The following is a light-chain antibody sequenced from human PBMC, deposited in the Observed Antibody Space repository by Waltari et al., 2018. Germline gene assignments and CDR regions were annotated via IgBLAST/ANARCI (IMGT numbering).Light chain of an antibody. V-gene: IGLV1-47*01. J-gene: IGLJ1*01. CDR1: SSNIGSNY. CDR3: ATWDDRLSDYV. Sequence: QSVLTQPPSASGTPGQRVILSCSGRSSNIGSNYVYWYQQLLGTAPKLLIYRNNQRPSGVPDRFSGSKSGTSSSLAISGLRSEDEADYYCATWDDRLSDYVFGTGTKVTAL. CDR2: RNN.